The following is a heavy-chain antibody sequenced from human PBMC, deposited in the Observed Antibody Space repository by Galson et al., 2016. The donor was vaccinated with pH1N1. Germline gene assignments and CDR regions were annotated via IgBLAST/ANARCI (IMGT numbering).Heavy chain of an antibody. D-gene: IGHD3-22*01. CDR3: ATSLEYDNNGYVDY. CDR2: IYHSGST. J-gene: IGHJ4*02. Sequence: SLRLSCAASGFTFSSYWMSWVRQPPGKGLEWIGEIYHSGSTNYNPSLKSRVTISVDKSKNQFSLKLSSVTAADTAVYYCATSLEYDNNGYVDYWGQGTLVTVSS. CDR1: GFTFSSYW. V-gene: IGHV4-4*02.